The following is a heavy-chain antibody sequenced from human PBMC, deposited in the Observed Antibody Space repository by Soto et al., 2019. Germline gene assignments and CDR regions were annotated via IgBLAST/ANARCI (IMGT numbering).Heavy chain of an antibody. J-gene: IGHJ4*02. Sequence: GRSLRLSWAASGFTFSSYFMPWVRQAPGKGLEWVAVISYDGSNKYYADSVKGRFTISRDNYKNTLYLQMNSLRAEDTAVYYCASDDYGAYCGQGTRGTVSS. V-gene: IGHV3-30-3*01. CDR2: ISYDGSNK. CDR3: ASDDYGAY. CDR1: GFTFSSYF.